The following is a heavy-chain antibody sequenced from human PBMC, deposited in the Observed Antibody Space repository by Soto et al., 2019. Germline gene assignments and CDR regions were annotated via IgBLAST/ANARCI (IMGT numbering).Heavy chain of an antibody. V-gene: IGHV1-69*13. CDR1: GGTFSSYA. D-gene: IGHD4-17*01. CDR3: ARDDYGGNSVGNAFDI. CDR2: IIPIFGTA. J-gene: IGHJ3*02. Sequence: SVKVSSKASGGTFSSYAISWVRQAPGQGLEWMGGIIPIFGTANYAQKFQGRVTITADESTSTAYMELSSLRSEDTAVYYCARDDYGGNSVGNAFDIWGQGTMVTVSS.